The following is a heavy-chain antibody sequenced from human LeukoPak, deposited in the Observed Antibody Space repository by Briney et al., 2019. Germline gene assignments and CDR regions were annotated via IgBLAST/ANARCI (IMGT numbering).Heavy chain of an antibody. Sequence: SETLSLTCAVSGGSFSGYYWSWIRQPPGKGLEWIGEINHSGSTNYNPSLKSRVTISVDTSKNQFSLKLSSVTAADTAVYYCARGHRPTRYCSGGSCYRGPHYYYYGMDVWGKGTTVTVSS. CDR2: INHSGST. D-gene: IGHD2-15*01. V-gene: IGHV4-34*01. CDR3: ARGHRPTRYCSGGSCYRGPHYYYYGMDV. J-gene: IGHJ6*04. CDR1: GGSFSGYY.